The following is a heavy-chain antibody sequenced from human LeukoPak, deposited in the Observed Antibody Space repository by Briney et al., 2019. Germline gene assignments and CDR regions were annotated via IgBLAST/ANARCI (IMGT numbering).Heavy chain of an antibody. D-gene: IGHD3-22*01. Sequence: GGSLRLSCAASGFTFSSYSMNWVCQAPGKGLEWVSSISSSSSYIYYADSVKGRFTISRDNAKNSLYLQMNSLRAEDTAVYYCARESVYYYDSSGYPDYWGQGTLVTVSS. CDR2: ISSSSSYI. J-gene: IGHJ4*02. V-gene: IGHV3-21*01. CDR3: ARESVYYYDSSGYPDY. CDR1: GFTFSSYS.